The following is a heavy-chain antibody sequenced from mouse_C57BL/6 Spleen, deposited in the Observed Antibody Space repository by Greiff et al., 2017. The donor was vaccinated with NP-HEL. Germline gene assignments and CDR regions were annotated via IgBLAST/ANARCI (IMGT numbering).Heavy chain of an antibody. Sequence: QVQLQQSGAELARPGASVKLSCKASGYTFTSYGISWVKQRTGQGLEWIGEIYPRSGNTYYNEKFKGKATLTADKSSSTAYMELRSLTSEDSAVYFCARRRDWDDGCYFDYWGQGTTLTVSS. J-gene: IGHJ2*01. V-gene: IGHV1-81*01. CDR1: GYTFTSYG. D-gene: IGHD4-1*01. CDR2: IYPRSGNT. CDR3: ARRRDWDDGCYFDY.